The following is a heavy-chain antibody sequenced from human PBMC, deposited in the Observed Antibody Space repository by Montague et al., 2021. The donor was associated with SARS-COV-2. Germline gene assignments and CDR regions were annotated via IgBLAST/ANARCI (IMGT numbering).Heavy chain of an antibody. Sequence: SETLSLTCSSLGGWYTGVDWTRIRQYPGQGLEWYGEISHTGSATYNPSLKGRVTLSRDTSKNQLSLKLQSATPADTAVYYCARGQVTISGVLIFIPAAGHLDGWGQGTSVTVSS. CDR2: ISHTGSA. CDR3: ARGQVTISGVLIFIPAAGHLDG. CDR1: GGWYTGVD. J-gene: IGHJ3*01. V-gene: IGHV4-34*01. D-gene: IGHD3-3*01.